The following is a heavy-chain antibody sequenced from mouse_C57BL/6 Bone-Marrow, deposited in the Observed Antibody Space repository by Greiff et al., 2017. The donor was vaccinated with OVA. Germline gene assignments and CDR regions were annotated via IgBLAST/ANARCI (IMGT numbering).Heavy chain of an antibody. CDR2: ISSGSSTI. CDR1: GFTFSDYG. V-gene: IGHV5-17*01. CDR3: ARAMVTGPYFDY. D-gene: IGHD2-2*01. J-gene: IGHJ2*01. Sequence: DVKLVESGGGLVKPGGSLKLSCAASGFTFSDYGMHWVRQAPEKGLEWVAYISSGSSTIYYADTVQGRFTISRDNAKNTLFLQMTSLRSEDTAMYYCARAMVTGPYFDYWGQGTTLTVSS.